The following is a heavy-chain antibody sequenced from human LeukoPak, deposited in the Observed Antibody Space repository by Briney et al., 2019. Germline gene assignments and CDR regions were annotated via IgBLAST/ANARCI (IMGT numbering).Heavy chain of an antibody. J-gene: IGHJ4*02. CDR2: IYHSGST. CDR1: GGSISSSNW. V-gene: IGHV4-4*02. Sequence: SETLSLTCAVSGGSISSSNWWSWVRQPPGKGLEWIGEIYHSGSTNYNPSLKSRVTISVDKSKNQFSLKLSSVTAADTAVYYCARDIAAAIRYFDYWGQGTLVTVSS. CDR3: ARDIAAAIRYFDY. D-gene: IGHD6-13*01.